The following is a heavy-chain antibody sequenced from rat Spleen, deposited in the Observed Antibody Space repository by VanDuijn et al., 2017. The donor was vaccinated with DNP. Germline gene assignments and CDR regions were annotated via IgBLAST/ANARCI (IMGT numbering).Heavy chain of an antibody. D-gene: IGHD1-9*01. Sequence: EVQLVESGGGLVQPGRSLKLSCATSEFTFSYSDVAWVRQAPTRGLEWVAYISYEGSRTYYRDSVKGRFTISRDNAKSTLYLQMNSLRSEDTATYYCATYYGFNSYFFDYWGQGVMVTVSS. CDR3: ATYYGFNSYFFDY. J-gene: IGHJ2*01. CDR1: EFTFSYSD. CDR2: ISYEGSRT. V-gene: IGHV5-22*01.